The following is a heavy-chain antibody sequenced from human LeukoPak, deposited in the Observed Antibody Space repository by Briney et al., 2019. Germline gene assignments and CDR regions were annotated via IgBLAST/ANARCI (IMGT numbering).Heavy chain of an antibody. J-gene: IGHJ4*02. D-gene: IGHD2-21*01. CDR1: GFTVSSNY. CDR3: ARGDPESTLGY. V-gene: IGHV3-53*01. CDR2: IYSGGST. Sequence: GGSLRLSCAASGFTVSSNYMSWVRQAPGKGLEWVSVIYSGGSTYYADSVKGRFTISRDNSKKTLYLQMNSLRAEDTAVYYCARGDPESTLGYWGQGTLVTVSS.